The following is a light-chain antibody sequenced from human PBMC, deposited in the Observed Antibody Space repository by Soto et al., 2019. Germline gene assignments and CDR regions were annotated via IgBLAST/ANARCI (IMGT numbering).Light chain of an antibody. CDR3: QQSYSTPRT. J-gene: IGKJ1*01. Sequence: GDRVTITCRASQSISSWLAWYQQKPGQAPKLLIYGSSTLRSGVPSRFSGSGSGTDFTLTISSLQPEDFATYYCQQSYSTPRTFGQGTKVDIK. CDR2: GSS. CDR1: QSISSW. V-gene: IGKV1-39*01.